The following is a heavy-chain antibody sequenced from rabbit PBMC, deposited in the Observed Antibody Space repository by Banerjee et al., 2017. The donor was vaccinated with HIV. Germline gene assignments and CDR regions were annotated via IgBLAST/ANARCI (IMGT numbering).Heavy chain of an antibody. D-gene: IGHD1-1*01. V-gene: IGHV1S7*01. CDR2: IDPVFGNT. Sequence: QLKETGGGLVQPGGSLTLSCKASGFDISSYSIGWVRQAPGKGLEWIGYIDPVFGNTCYASWVNGRFTISRDNAQNTVDLQMNSLTAADTATYFCARTYGTSGSDRFFSLWGQGTLVTVS. CDR1: GFDISSYS. CDR3: ARTYGTSGSDRFFSL. J-gene: IGHJ4*01.